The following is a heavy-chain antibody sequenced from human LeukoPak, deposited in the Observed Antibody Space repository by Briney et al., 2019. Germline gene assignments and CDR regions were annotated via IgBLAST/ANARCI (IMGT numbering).Heavy chain of an antibody. CDR1: GFTFSIYS. V-gene: IGHV3-21*01. CDR2: ITSSSNYI. Sequence: GGSLRLSCAASGFTFSIYSMNWVRQAPGKGLEWLSSITSSSNYIYFADSVKGRFTISRDNVQNSLYLQMNSLRAEDTAMYYCARDRGYFDNWGQGTLVTVSS. CDR3: ARDRGYFDN. J-gene: IGHJ4*02.